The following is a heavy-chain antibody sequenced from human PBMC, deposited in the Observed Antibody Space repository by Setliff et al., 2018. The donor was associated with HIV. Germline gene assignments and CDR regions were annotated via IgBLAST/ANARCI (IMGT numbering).Heavy chain of an antibody. D-gene: IGHD3-3*01. J-gene: IGHJ4*02. V-gene: IGHV3-30*02. CDR2: IRYDGSNK. Sequence: GGSLRLSCAASGFTFSSYGMHWVRQAPGKGLEWVAFIRYDGSNKYYADSVKGRFTISRDNSKNTLSLQMNSLRDEDTAVYYCAKTREINNFWSGIDYWGQGTLVTVSS. CDR1: GFTFSSYG. CDR3: AKTREINNFWSGIDY.